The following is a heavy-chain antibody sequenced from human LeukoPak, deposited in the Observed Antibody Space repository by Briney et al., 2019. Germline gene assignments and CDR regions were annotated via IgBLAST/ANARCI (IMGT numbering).Heavy chain of an antibody. V-gene: IGHV4-61*08. D-gene: IGHD6-19*01. CDR2: SYYTGST. Sequence: SETLSLTCTVSGGSISSGGYWWSWIRQHPGEGLEWIGYSYYTGSTNYNPSLKSRVTISVDTSKNQFSLKLSSVTAADTAVYYCARGLTLYYFDYWGQGTLVTVSS. J-gene: IGHJ4*02. CDR3: ARGLTLYYFDY. CDR1: GGSISSGGYW.